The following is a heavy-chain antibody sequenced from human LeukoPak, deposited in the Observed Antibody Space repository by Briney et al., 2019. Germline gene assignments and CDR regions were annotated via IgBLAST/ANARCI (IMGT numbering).Heavy chain of an antibody. CDR3: AKGSTGYCSSTSCDPELDY. CDR2: ISCGGGST. CDR1: RFTCNSYA. J-gene: IGHJ4*02. V-gene: IGHV3-23*01. Sequence: GVSLRLSSAASRFTCNSYAMRWLRKAPGKGLEWVSTISCGGGSTYYADSVKGRFTISRDNSKTTLYLQMNSLRAEDTAVYYCAKGSTGYCSSTSCDPELDYWGQGTLVTVSS. D-gene: IGHD2-2*01.